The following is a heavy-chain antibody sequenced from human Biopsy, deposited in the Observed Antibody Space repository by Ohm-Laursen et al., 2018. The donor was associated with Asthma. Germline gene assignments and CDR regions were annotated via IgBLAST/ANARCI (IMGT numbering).Heavy chain of an antibody. V-gene: IGHV3-30*18. J-gene: IGHJ6*02. CDR2: ISYDGREK. D-gene: IGHD3-10*01. CDR3: AKDRFDGSVTSHYYYYGIDV. Sequence: FRLSCAASVFAFGNYAMYWVRQAPGKGPEWVALISYDGREKGYVDSVKGRFTIPRDNFRNTLYVEMSSLRPEDSATYYCAKDRFDGSVTSHYYYYGIDVWGQGTAVTVSS. CDR1: VFAFGNYA.